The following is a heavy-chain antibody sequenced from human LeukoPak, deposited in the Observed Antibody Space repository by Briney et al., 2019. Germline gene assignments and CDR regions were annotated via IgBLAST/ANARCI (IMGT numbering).Heavy chain of an antibody. D-gene: IGHD2-2*01. J-gene: IGHJ5*02. Sequence: SGTLSLTCAVSGGSISSSNWWSWVRQPPGKGLEWIGEIYHSGSTNYNPSLKGRVTISVDKSKNQFSLKLSSVTAADTAVYYCARVSKDIVVVPAATSKNWFDPWGQGTLVTVSS. CDR3: ARVSKDIVVVPAATSKNWFDP. V-gene: IGHV4-4*02. CDR1: GGSISSSNW. CDR2: IYHSGST.